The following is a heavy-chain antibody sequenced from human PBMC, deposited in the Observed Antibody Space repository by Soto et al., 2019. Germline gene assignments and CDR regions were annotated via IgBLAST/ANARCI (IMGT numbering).Heavy chain of an antibody. V-gene: IGHV4-34*01. Sequence: SETLSLTCAVYGGSFSGYYWSWIRQPPGKGLEWIGEINHSGSTNYNPSLKSRVTISVDTSKNQFSLKLSSVTAADTAVYYRARAFTGEVRAFDIWGQGTMVTVSS. CDR2: INHSGST. J-gene: IGHJ3*02. CDR3: ARAFTGEVRAFDI. D-gene: IGHD2-8*02. CDR1: GGSFSGYY.